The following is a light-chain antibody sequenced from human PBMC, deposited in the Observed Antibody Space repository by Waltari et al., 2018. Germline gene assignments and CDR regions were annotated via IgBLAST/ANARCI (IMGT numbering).Light chain of an antibody. CDR3: QQYYIPPWT. V-gene: IGKV1-6*01. CDR1: QGIRVD. J-gene: IGKJ1*01. Sequence: AIHMTQSPSSLSASGGDRVVITCRASQGIRVDLAWYQQKSGKAPKLLIYGASTLQSGVPSRFSGNTSDTDFTLTISSLQPEDAAFYYCQQYYIPPWTFGQGTKVEI. CDR2: GAS.